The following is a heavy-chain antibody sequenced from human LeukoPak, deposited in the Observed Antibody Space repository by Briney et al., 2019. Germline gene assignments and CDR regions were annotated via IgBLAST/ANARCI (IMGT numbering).Heavy chain of an antibody. CDR1: GFTVSSNY. V-gene: IGHV3-53*05. J-gene: IGHJ4*02. CDR2: IYSGGST. CDR3: AKDRDDYATY. Sequence: PGGSLSLSCAASGFTVSSNYMSWVRQAPGKGLEWVSVIYSGGSTYYADSVKGRFTISRDNSKNTLYLQMNSLRAEDTAVYYCAKDRDDYATYWGQGTLVTVSS. D-gene: IGHD4-17*01.